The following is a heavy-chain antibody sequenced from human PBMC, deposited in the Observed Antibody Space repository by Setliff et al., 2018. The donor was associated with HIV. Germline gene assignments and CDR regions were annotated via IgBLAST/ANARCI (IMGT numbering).Heavy chain of an antibody. Sequence: ASVKVSCKASGYTFTDYYIHWVRQAPGQGLEWMGWINSASGGTNYAQNFQGRVTVTRDTSINTAYVELSSLRSEDTAVYYCAREVHHAAYYFDYWGQGTLVTVSS. CDR1: GYTFTDYY. D-gene: IGHD2-2*01. CDR2: INSASGGT. J-gene: IGHJ4*02. CDR3: AREVHHAAYYFDY. V-gene: IGHV1-2*02.